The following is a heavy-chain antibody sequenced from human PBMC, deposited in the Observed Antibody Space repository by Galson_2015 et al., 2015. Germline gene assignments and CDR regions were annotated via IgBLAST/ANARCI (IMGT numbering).Heavy chain of an antibody. CDR3: ARKADQLLWAGYGMDV. Sequence: SETLSLTCTVSGGSISSSSYYWGWIRQPPGKGLEWIGSIYYSGSTYYNPSLKSRVTISVDTSKNQFSLKLSSVTAADTAVYYCARKADQLLWAGYGMDVWGQGTTVTVSS. CDR1: GGSISSSSYY. V-gene: IGHV4-39*01. CDR2: IYYSGST. J-gene: IGHJ6*02. D-gene: IGHD2-2*01.